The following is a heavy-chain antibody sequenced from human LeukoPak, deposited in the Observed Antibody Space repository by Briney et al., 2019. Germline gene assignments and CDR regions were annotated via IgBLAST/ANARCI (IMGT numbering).Heavy chain of an antibody. D-gene: IGHD6-6*01. V-gene: IGHV3-21*01. Sequence: DSMKGRFTISRDNAKNSLYLQMNSLRAEDTATYYCAREGKSSSFDYWGQGTLVTVSS. J-gene: IGHJ4*02. CDR3: AREGKSSSFDY.